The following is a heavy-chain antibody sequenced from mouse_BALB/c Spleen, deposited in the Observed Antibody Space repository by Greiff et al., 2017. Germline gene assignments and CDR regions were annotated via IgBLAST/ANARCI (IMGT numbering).Heavy chain of an antibody. V-gene: IGHV2-9*02. CDR3: ASYYGNFRFAY. D-gene: IGHD2-10*01. CDR2: IWAGGST. CDR1: GFSLTSYG. J-gene: IGHJ3*01. Sequence: VKLMESGPGLVAPSQSLSITCTVSGFSLTSYGVHWVRQPPGKGLEWLGVIWAGGSTNYNSALMSRLSISKDNSKSQVFLKMNSLQTDDTAMYYCASYYGNFRFAYWGQGTLVTVSA.